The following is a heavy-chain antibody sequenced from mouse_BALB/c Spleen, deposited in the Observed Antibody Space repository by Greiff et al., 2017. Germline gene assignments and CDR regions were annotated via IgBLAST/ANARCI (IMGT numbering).Heavy chain of an antibody. D-gene: IGHD1-1*01. Sequence: DVHLVESGGGLVKPGGSLKLSCAASGFTFSSYAMSWVRQTPEKRLEWVASISSGGSTYYPDSVKGRFTISRDNARNILYLQMSSLRSEDTAMYYCARGANCDYWGQGTTLTVSS. CDR2: ISSGGST. CDR3: ARGANCDY. J-gene: IGHJ2*01. V-gene: IGHV5-6-5*01. CDR1: GFTFSSYA.